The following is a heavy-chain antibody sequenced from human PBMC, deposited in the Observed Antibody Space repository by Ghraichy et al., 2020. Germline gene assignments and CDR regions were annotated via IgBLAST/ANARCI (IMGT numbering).Heavy chain of an antibody. D-gene: IGHD4-23*01. CDR1: GGSISSYY. CDR3: ATSYGGNSEALDP. V-gene: IGHV4-59*01. Sequence: SQTLSLTCTVSGGSISSYYWSWIRQPPGKGLEWIGYIYYSGSTNYNPSLKSRVTISVDTSKNQFSLKLSSVTAADTAVYYCATSYGGNSEALDPWGQGTLVTVSS. CDR2: IYYSGST. J-gene: IGHJ5*02.